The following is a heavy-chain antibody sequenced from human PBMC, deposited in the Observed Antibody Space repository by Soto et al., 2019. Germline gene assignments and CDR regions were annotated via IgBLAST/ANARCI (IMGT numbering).Heavy chain of an antibody. D-gene: IGHD1-20*01. CDR3: AKGSVSYYYYYMDV. V-gene: IGHV3-30*18. CDR1: GFTFSSYG. CDR2: ITYDGSNK. J-gene: IGHJ6*03. Sequence: LRLSCAASGFTFSSYGMHWVRQAPGKGLEWVAVITYDGSNKYYADSVKGRFTISRDNSKNTLYLQMNSLRAEDTAVYYCAKGSVSYYYYYMDVWGKGTTVTVSS.